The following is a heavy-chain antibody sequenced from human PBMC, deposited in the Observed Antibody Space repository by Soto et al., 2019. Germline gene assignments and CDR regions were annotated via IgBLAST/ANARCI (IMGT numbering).Heavy chain of an antibody. CDR2: IYYSGST. D-gene: IGHD2-15*01. CDR1: GVSISSYY. J-gene: IGHJ4*02. Sequence: SETLSLTRTVSGVSISSYYWSWIRQPPGKGLEWIGYIYYSGSTNYNPSLKSRVTISVDTSKNQFSLKLSSVTAADTAVYYCAGTYCSGCSCYSNYFDYWGQGTLVTVSS. V-gene: IGHV4-59*12. CDR3: AGTYCSGCSCYSNYFDY.